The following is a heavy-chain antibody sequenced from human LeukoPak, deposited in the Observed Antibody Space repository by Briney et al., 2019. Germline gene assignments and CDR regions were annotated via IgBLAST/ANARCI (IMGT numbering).Heavy chain of an antibody. D-gene: IGHD3-22*01. CDR2: IIPILGIA. CDR3: ARAYYDSSGYDEDAFDI. J-gene: IGHJ3*02. CDR1: GGTFSSYA. Sequence: GASVKVSCKASGGTFSSYAISWVRQAPGQGLEWMGRIIPILGIANYAQKFQGRVTITADKSTSTAYMELSSLRSEDTAVYYCARAYYDSSGYDEDAFDIWGQGTMVTVSS. V-gene: IGHV1-69*04.